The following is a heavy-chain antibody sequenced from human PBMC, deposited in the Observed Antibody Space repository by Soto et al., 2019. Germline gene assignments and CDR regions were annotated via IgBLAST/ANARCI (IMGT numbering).Heavy chain of an antibody. Sequence: QITLKESGPTLVKPTQTLTLTCTFSGFSLSTSGVGVGWIRQPPGKALEWLALIYWDDDKRYSPSLKSRLTITKDTSKNQMVLTMTYIDPVDTPPYYCAHSGNVRFNWYFDLWGRCTLVTVSS. CDR2: IYWDDDK. V-gene: IGHV2-5*02. J-gene: IGHJ2*01. CDR1: GFSLSTSGVG. D-gene: IGHD3-16*01. CDR3: AHSGNVRFNWYFDL.